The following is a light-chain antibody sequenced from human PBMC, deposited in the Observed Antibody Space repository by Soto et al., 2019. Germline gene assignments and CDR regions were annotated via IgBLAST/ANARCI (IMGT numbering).Light chain of an antibody. Sequence: QSALTQPASVSGSPAQSITISCTGTSSDVGAYNYVSWYQQHPGKAPKLMIYEVSNRPSGVSNRFSGSKSGNTASLTISGLQAEDEADYYCSSYTTTTTYVFGTGTKVT. CDR3: SSYTTTTTYV. CDR1: SSDVGAYNY. V-gene: IGLV2-14*01. J-gene: IGLJ1*01. CDR2: EVS.